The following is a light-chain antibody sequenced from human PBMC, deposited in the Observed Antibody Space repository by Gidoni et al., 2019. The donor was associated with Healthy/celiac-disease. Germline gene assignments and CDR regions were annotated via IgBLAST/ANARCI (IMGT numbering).Light chain of an antibody. V-gene: IGLV1-51*01. CDR2: DKN. J-gene: IGLJ3*02. CDR1: SSNIGNNY. CDR3: GTWDSSLSAGV. Sequence: QSVLTQPPSVSAAPGQKVTISCSGRSSNIGNNYVSWYQQLPETAPKLLIYDKNKRPSGIPDRFSGSKSGTSATLGITGLQTGDEAEYYGGTWDSSLSAGVFGGGTKLTVL.